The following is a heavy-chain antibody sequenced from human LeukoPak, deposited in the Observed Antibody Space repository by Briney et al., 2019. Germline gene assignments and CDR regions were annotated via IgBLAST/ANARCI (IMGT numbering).Heavy chain of an antibody. CDR2: ISSSGSTI. CDR3: RAYYDFWSGYYLYYYYYMDV. Sequence: GGSLRHSRAASGFTFSDYYMSWIRQAPGKGLEWVSYISSSGSTIYYADSVKGRFTISRDNAKNSLYLQMNSLRAEDTAVYYCRAYYDFWSGYYLYYYYYMDVWGKGTTVTVSS. D-gene: IGHD3-3*01. V-gene: IGHV3-11*01. CDR1: GFTFSDYY. J-gene: IGHJ6*03.